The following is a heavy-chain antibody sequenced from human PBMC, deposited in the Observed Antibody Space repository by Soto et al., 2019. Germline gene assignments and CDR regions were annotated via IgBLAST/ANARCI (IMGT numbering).Heavy chain of an antibody. D-gene: IGHD1-26*01. CDR1: GFTFSSYA. CDR2: ISGSGGST. Sequence: EVQLLESGGGLVRPGGSLRLSCAASGFTFSSYAMSWVRQAPGKGLEWVSAISGSGGSTYYADSVKGRFTISRDNSKNTLYLQMNSLRAEDTAVYYCAKDQELRHYYMDVWGKGTTVTVSS. V-gene: IGHV3-23*01. CDR3: AKDQELRHYYMDV. J-gene: IGHJ6*03.